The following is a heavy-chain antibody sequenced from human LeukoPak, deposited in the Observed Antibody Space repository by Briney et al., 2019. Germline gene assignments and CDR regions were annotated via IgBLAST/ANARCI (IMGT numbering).Heavy chain of an antibody. CDR3: ARDNRYCSTGSCYFGDYYYYYMDV. CDR2: ISYDGTEK. J-gene: IGHJ6*03. V-gene: IGHV3-30*04. CDR1: GFTFSGYA. Sequence: GGSLRLSCAASGFTFSGYAINWVRQAPGKGLDWVAIISYDGTEKYADSVKGRFTISRDNSKNTLFLQISSLRLEDTATYYCARDNRYCSTGSCYFGDYYYYYMDVWGKGTPVSVSS. D-gene: IGHD2-15*01.